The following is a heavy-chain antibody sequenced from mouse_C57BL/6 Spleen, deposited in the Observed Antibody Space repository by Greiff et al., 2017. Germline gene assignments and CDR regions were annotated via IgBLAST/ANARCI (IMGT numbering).Heavy chain of an antibody. V-gene: IGHV5-17*01. CDR2: ISSGSSTI. J-gene: IGHJ2*01. CDR3: ARLELALGYFDY. CDR1: GFTFSDYG. Sequence: EVQLVESGGGLVKPGGSLKLSCAASGFTFSDYGMHWVRQAPEKGLEWVAYISSGSSTIYYADTVKGRFTISRDNATNPLFLQMTSLRSEDTAMXYCARLELALGYFDYWGQGTTLTVSS. D-gene: IGHD2-10*02.